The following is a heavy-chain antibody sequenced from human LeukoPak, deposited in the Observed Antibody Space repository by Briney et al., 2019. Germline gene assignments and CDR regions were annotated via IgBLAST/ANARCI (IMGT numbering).Heavy chain of an antibody. CDR3: ARLDITAVAGRNGMDV. Sequence: SQTLSLTCTVSGGSISSGSYYWSWIRQPPGKGLEWIGYIYYSGSTNYNPSLKSRVTISVDTSKNQFSLKLSSVTAADTAVYYCARLDITAVAGRNGMDVWGQGTTVTVSS. J-gene: IGHJ6*02. D-gene: IGHD6-19*01. CDR2: IYYSGST. V-gene: IGHV4-61*01. CDR1: GGSISSGSYY.